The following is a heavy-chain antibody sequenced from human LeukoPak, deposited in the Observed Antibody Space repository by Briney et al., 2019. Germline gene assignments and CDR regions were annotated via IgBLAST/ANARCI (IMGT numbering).Heavy chain of an antibody. Sequence: GGSLRLSCAASGFTFSNYNMNWVRQTPGKGLEWVSSITRDSIYIFYADSVKGRFTISRDDAKNSLSLQMNSLRAEDTAVYYCARDPYNGYYGDDYYYYMDVWGKGTTVTISS. V-gene: IGHV3-21*01. CDR2: ITRDSIYI. D-gene: IGHD4-17*01. CDR3: ARDPYNGYYGDDYYYYMDV. CDR1: GFTFSNYN. J-gene: IGHJ6*03.